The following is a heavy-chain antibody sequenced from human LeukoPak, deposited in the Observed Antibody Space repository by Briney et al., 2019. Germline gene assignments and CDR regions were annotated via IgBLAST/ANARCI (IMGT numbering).Heavy chain of an antibody. J-gene: IGHJ4*02. Sequence: GGSLRLSCAASGFTVSSNYMSWVRQAPGKGLEWVSVIYSGGSTYYADSVKGGFTISRDNSKNTLYLQMNSLRAEDTAVYYCARGFWGYYYDSSYDYWGQGTLVTVSS. CDR1: GFTVSSNY. CDR2: IYSGGST. D-gene: IGHD3-22*01. CDR3: ARGFWGYYYDSSYDY. V-gene: IGHV3-53*01.